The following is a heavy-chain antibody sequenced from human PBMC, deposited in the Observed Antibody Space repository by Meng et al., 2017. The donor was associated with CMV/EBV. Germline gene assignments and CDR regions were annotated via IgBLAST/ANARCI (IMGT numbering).Heavy chain of an antibody. CDR1: GGSFSGYY. CDR2: INHSGST. J-gene: IGHJ4*02. Sequence: SQTRSLTCAVYGGSFSGYYWSWIRQPPGKGLEWIGEINHSGSTNYNPSLKSRVTISVDTSKNQFSLKLSSVTAADTAVYYCARGTEQLDIDYWGQGTLVTVSS. D-gene: IGHD6-13*01. V-gene: IGHV4-34*01. CDR3: ARGTEQLDIDY.